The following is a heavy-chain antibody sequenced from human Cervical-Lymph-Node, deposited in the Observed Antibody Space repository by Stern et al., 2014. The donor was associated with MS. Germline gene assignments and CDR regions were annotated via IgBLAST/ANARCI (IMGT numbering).Heavy chain of an antibody. J-gene: IGHJ5*01. CDR3: ARKGAIVPAAIENWFDS. CDR2: IYHNGST. D-gene: IGHD2-2*01. CDR1: GGSISSGGYF. V-gene: IGHV4-31*03. Sequence: QLQLQESGPGLVKPSQTLSLTCTVSGGSISSGGYFWSWIRQHPGKGLEWIGVIYHNGSTYYNPSLKSRVTISVDPSKNHFSLNLSSVTAADTAVYYCARKGAIVPAAIENWFDSWGQGTLVTVSS.